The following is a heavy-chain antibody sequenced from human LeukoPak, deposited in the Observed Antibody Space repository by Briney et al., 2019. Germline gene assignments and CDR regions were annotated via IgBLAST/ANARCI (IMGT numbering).Heavy chain of an antibody. CDR3: ARILYYKTGRSTVTFASKIDY. CDR2: INTDGSGT. J-gene: IGHJ4*02. V-gene: IGHV3-74*01. Sequence: QAGGSLRLSCAASGFTFSSHWMHWVRQAPGKGLVWVSRINTDGSGTDYADSVKGRFTISRDNAKNTLYLQMNSLRAEDTAVYYCARILYYKTGRSTVTFASKIDYWGQGTLVTVSS. D-gene: IGHD4-11*01. CDR1: GFTFSSHW.